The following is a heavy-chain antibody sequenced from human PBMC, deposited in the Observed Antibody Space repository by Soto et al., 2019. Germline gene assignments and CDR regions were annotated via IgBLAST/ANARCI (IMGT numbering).Heavy chain of an antibody. J-gene: IGHJ4*02. D-gene: IGHD2-15*01. Sequence: SETLSLTCTVSGGSIYRSGYYWGWIRQPPGRGLEWIGNIDYNGVTYSNPSLKSRVTISRDTSKNKFSLKLTSVTAADTALYYCGKVLVGATGHTDSDSWGPGTLVTVSS. CDR3: GKVLVGATGHTDSDS. CDR2: IDYNGVT. V-gene: IGHV4-39*01. CDR1: GGSIYRSGYY.